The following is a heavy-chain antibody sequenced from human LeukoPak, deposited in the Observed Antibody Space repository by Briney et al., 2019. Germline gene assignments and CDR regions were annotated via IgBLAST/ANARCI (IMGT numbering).Heavy chain of an antibody. CDR3: ARGVQLERPVLLDY. V-gene: IGHV4-34*01. CDR1: GGSFSGYY. D-gene: IGHD1-1*01. Sequence: SETLSLTCAVYGGSFSGYYWRWIRQPPGKGLAWMGEINHSGSTNYNPSLKSRVTISVDTSKNQFSLKLSSVTAADTAVYYCARGVQLERPVLLDYWGQGTLVTVSS. J-gene: IGHJ4*02. CDR2: INHSGST.